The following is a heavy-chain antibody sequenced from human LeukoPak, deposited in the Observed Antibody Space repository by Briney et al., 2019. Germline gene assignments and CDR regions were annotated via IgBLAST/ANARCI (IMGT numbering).Heavy chain of an antibody. CDR3: AKSGSTSWYLDH. J-gene: IGHJ4*02. CDR2: ISGSGDNGDNT. CDR1: GFTFSTYA. V-gene: IGHV3-23*01. D-gene: IGHD6-13*01. Sequence: PGGSLRLSCAASGFTFSTYAMSWVRQAPGKGLEWVSAISGSGDNGDNTYYADSVKGQSTISRDNSKNTLYLQMNSLSAEDAAVYYCAKSGSTSWYLDHWGQGTLVTVSS.